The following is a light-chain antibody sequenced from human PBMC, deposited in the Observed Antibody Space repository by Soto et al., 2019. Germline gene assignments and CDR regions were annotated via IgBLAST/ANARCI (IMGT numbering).Light chain of an antibody. CDR2: DVS. J-gene: IGLJ2*01. CDR3: SSYTSISTLVV. CDR1: SSDVGGYNY. Sequence: QSALTQPASVSGSPGQSITISCTGTSSDVGGYNYVSWYQQHPGKAPKLMIYDVSNRPSEVSNRFSGSKSGNTASLTISGLQAEDEADYYCSSYTSISTLVVFGGGTKLTVL. V-gene: IGLV2-14*01.